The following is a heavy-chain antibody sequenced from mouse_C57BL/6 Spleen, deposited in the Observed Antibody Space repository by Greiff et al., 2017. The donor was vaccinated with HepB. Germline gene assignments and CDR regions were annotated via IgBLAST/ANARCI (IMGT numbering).Heavy chain of an antibody. Sequence: VQLQQSGAELVRPGASVTLSCKASGYTFTDYEMHWVKQTPVHGLEWIGAIDPETGGTAYNQKFKGQAILTADKSSSTAYMELRSLTSEDSAVYYCTRDYYGNSFDYWGQGTTLTVSS. CDR3: TRDYYGNSFDY. CDR2: IDPETGGT. CDR1: GYTFTDYE. J-gene: IGHJ2*01. D-gene: IGHD2-1*01. V-gene: IGHV1-15*01.